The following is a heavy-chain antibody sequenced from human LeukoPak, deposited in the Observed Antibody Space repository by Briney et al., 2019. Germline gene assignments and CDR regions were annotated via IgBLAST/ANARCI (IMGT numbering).Heavy chain of an antibody. J-gene: IGHJ4*02. CDR1: GYSFTSYW. CDR3: ARQEGYCSGGSCYAPLDY. D-gene: IGHD2-15*01. Sequence: GESLKISCKGSGYSFTSYWIGWVRQMPGKGLEWMGIIYPGDSDTRYSPSFQGQVTISADKSISTAYLQWSSLKAPDTAMYYCARQEGYCSGGSCYAPLDYWGQGTLVTVSS. CDR2: IYPGDSDT. V-gene: IGHV5-51*01.